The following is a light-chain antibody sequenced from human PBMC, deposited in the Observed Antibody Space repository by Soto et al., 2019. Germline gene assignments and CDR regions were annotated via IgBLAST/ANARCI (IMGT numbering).Light chain of an antibody. J-gene: IGLJ3*02. CDR1: SGSVSTSYF. Sequence: QTVVTQEPSFSVSPGGTVTLTCGLSSGSVSTSYFPSWYQQTPRQTPRSLIYSTNTRSSGVPDRFSGSILGNKAALTITGAQVDDESDYYCVLYMGGGISLFGGGTKLTVL. CDR2: STN. CDR3: VLYMGGGISL. V-gene: IGLV8-61*01.